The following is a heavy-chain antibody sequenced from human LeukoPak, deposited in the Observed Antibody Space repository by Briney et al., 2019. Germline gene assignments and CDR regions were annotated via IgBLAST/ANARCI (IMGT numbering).Heavy chain of an antibody. CDR3: ARESLAGTPFGY. J-gene: IGHJ4*02. V-gene: IGHV1-69*13. CDR2: IIPIFGTA. CDR1: GGTFSSYA. D-gene: IGHD6-19*01. Sequence: ASVKVSCKASGGTFSSYAISWVRQAPGQGLEWMGGIIPIFGTANYAQKFQGRVTITADESTSTAYMELSSLRSEDTAVYYCARESLAGTPFGYWGQGTLVTVSS.